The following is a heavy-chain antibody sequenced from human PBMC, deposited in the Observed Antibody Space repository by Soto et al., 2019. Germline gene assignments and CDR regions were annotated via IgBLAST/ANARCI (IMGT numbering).Heavy chain of an antibody. D-gene: IGHD3-22*01. Sequence: EVQLVESGGGLVQPGGSLRLSCAASGFTFSSYSMHWVRQAPGKGLEWVSYISPSSSSIYYADSVKGRFTISRDNAKNSLYLQMNRLRAEDTAVYYCARVAYYYDSSGYFYWGQGTLVTVSS. CDR3: ARVAYYYDSSGYFY. V-gene: IGHV3-48*01. CDR1: GFTFSSYS. J-gene: IGHJ4*02. CDR2: ISPSSSSI.